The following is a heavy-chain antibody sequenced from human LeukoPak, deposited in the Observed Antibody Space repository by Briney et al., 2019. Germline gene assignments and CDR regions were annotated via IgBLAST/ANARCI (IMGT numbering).Heavy chain of an antibody. V-gene: IGHV3-30*02. CDR2: IRYDGSNK. CDR3: AKDPKRIAGAGYFDY. CDR1: GFTFSSYG. Sequence: GGSLRLSCAASGFTFSSYGMHWVRQAPGKGLEWVAFIRYDGSNKYYADSVKGRFTISRDNSKNTLYLQMNSLIAEDTAVYYCAKDPKRIAGAGYFDYWGQGTLATVSS. J-gene: IGHJ4*02. D-gene: IGHD6-13*01.